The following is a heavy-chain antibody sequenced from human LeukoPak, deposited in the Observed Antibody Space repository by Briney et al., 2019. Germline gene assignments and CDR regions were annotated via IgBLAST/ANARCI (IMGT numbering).Heavy chain of an antibody. CDR2: ISSSSSTI. Sequence: GGSLRLSCEASGFTFSRFAMTWVRQAPGKGLEWVSYISSSSSTIYYADSVKGRFTISRDNAKNSLYLQMNSLRAEDTAVYYCARWEWLTNYYYYGMDVWGQGTTVTVSS. J-gene: IGHJ6*02. CDR3: ARWEWLTNYYYYGMDV. V-gene: IGHV3-48*04. CDR1: GFTFSRFA. D-gene: IGHD6-19*01.